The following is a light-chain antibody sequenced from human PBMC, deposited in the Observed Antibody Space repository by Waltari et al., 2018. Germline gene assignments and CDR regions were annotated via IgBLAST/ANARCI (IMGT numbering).Light chain of an antibody. J-gene: IGKJ1*01. V-gene: IGKV1-39*01. Sequence: IKMTKSPPSLSPSVGARATITCRASQSISSYLTWYQQKPGKAPKLLIYDASSLKSGVPSRFSGSGSGTDFTLTISSLQPDDFATYYCQQNYSNPRTFGQGTKVEIK. CDR1: QSISSY. CDR3: QQNYSNPRT. CDR2: DAS.